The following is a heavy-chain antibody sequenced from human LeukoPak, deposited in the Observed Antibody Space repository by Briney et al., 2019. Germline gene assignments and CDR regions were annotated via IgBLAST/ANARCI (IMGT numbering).Heavy chain of an antibody. CDR3: ATNYYGSGPDH. Sequence: GGSLRLPCAASGFTFSSYWMHWVRQAPGKGLVWVSRIESDGSSTTYADSVKGRFTISRDNAKNTLYLQMNSLRAEDTAVYYCATNYYGSGPDHWGQGTLVTVSS. CDR2: IESDGSST. D-gene: IGHD3-10*01. CDR1: GFTFSSYW. J-gene: IGHJ4*02. V-gene: IGHV3-74*01.